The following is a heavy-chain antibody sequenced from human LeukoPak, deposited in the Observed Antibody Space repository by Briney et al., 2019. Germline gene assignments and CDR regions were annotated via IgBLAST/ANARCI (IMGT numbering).Heavy chain of an antibody. D-gene: IGHD4-17*01. J-gene: IGHJ3*02. CDR2: INGDGTST. CDR1: GFTFSSYW. CDR3: AKEPHSDYSDHTDSFDI. Sequence: PGGSLRLSCAASGFTFSSYWMHWVRQAPGKGLVWVSRINGDGTSTDYAASVKGRFSISRDNAKNTLYLQMNSLRSEDTAVYYCAKEPHSDYSDHTDSFDIWGQGTMVTVSS. V-gene: IGHV3-74*01.